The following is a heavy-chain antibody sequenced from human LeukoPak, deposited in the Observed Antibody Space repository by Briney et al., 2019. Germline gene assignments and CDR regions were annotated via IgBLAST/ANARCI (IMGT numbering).Heavy chain of an antibody. CDR2: IHHGGTT. CDR3: AKTGSLFGRFLDH. J-gene: IGHJ4*02. CDR1: GDSMNNYY. V-gene: IGHV4-59*01. D-gene: IGHD3-10*02. Sequence: SETLSLTCTVFGDSMNNYYWNWIRQPPGKGLEWIGNIHHGGTTKFHPSLESRVTISVDTSKKQFSLRLRSVTAADTAVYYCAKTGSLFGRFLDHWGQGALVIVSS.